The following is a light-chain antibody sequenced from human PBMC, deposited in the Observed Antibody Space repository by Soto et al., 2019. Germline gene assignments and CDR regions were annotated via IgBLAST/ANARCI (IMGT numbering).Light chain of an antibody. CDR3: TSYTSSGALWV. Sequence: QSVLTQPASVSGSPGQPITISCTGTSSDVGGYNYVSWYQHHPGKAPKLIIYEVTNRPSGVSNRFSGSKSANTASLTISGLQADDEADYYCTSYTSSGALWVFGGGTKVTVL. CDR2: EVT. CDR1: SSDVGGYNY. V-gene: IGLV2-14*01. J-gene: IGLJ3*02.